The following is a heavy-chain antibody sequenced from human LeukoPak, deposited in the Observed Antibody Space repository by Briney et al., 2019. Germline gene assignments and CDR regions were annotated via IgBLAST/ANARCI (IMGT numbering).Heavy chain of an antibody. CDR3: ARVPGITMVRGVPFDY. V-gene: IGHV1-2*02. Sequence: GASVKVSCKASGYTFTGYYMHWVRPAPGQGLEWMGWINPNSGGTNYAQKFQGRVTMTRDTSISTAYMELSRLRSDDTAVYYCARVPGITMVRGVPFDYWGQGTLVTVSS. D-gene: IGHD3-10*01. CDR2: INPNSGGT. J-gene: IGHJ4*02. CDR1: GYTFTGYY.